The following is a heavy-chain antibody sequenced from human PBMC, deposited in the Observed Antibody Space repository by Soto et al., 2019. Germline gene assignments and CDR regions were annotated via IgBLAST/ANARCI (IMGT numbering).Heavy chain of an antibody. J-gene: IGHJ4*02. CDR3: AKGSTVYHGARYVDY. CDR1: GFTFTSYA. CDR2: ISDSGVNT. Sequence: VQLLESGGGLVQPGGSLRLSCAASGFTFTSYAMAWVRQAPGKGLEWVSVISDSGVNTYYTDSVKGRFTISRDNSKNTVYLQMNSPRAEDTAVYYCAKGSTVYHGARYVDYWGQGTLVTVSS. D-gene: IGHD2-8*01. V-gene: IGHV3-23*01.